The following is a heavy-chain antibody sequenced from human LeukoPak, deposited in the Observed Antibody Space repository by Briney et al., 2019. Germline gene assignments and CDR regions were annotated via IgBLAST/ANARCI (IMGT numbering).Heavy chain of an antibody. CDR3: ARDRDGYNRRAAFDI. J-gene: IGHJ3*02. Sequence: EASVKVSCKASGGTFSSYAISWVRQAPGQGLEWMGGIIPIFGTANYAQKFQGRVTITTDESTSTAYMELSSLRSEDTAVYYCARDRDGYNRRAAFDIWGQGTMVTVSS. CDR2: IIPIFGTA. CDR1: GGTFSSYA. V-gene: IGHV1-69*05. D-gene: IGHD5-24*01.